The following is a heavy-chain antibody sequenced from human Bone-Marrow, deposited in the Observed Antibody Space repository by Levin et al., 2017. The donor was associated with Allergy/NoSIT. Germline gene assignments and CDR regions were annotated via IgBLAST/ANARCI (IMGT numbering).Heavy chain of an antibody. CDR2: IYSDGDT. CDR1: GFTVSSTY. D-gene: IGHD6-19*01. CDR3: AKCSGWYGKGYFDL. J-gene: IGHJ2*01. V-gene: IGHV3-53*01. Sequence: LSLTCAASGFTVSSTYMSWVRPAPGKGLEWVSVIYSDGDTKYTESVTGRFSISRDNSKNTLYLQMNSLRAEDTAVYYCAKCSGWYGKGYFDLWGRGTLVTVSS.